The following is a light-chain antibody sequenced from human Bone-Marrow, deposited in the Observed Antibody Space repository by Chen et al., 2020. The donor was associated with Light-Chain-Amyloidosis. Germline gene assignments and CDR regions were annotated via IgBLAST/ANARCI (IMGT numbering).Light chain of an antibody. CDR2: RDT. CDR1: DLPTKY. Sequence: SYELTQPPSVSVSPGQTARITCSGEDLPTKYAYWYQQKPGQAPVLGIQRDTDRPSWISERFSSSSSGTKATLTISGVQAEDEADYHCQSADSSGTYEVIFGGGTKLTVL. CDR3: QSADSSGTYEVI. J-gene: IGLJ2*01. V-gene: IGLV3-25*03.